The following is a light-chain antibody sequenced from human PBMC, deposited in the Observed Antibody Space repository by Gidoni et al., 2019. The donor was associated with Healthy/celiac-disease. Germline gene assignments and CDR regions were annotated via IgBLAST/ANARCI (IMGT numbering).Light chain of an antibody. V-gene: IGKV3-15*01. CDR2: GAS. CDR1: QSVSSN. J-gene: IGKJ2*01. Sequence: EILLTQSPPTLSVSPGERATLSCRASQSVSSNLAWSHQKPGQAPRPLIYGASTRAPGITARFSSSGSGTEFTLTISSLQSEDFAVYYCQQYNNWPPSTFGQGTKLEIK. CDR3: QQYNNWPPST.